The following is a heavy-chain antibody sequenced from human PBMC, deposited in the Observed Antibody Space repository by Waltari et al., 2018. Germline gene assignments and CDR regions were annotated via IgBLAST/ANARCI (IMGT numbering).Heavy chain of an antibody. Sequence: AQLQELGPGQVKPSETLSFRCAVSGDSISTSTFYWGWVRQPPGRGLAWVASISGSGRSYIFYTDSVKGRFTISRDNAKNSLFLQMNSLRAEDTAVYYCTRDLYGSGGDYFDPWGQGTLVTVSS. V-gene: IGHV3-21*01. CDR1: GDSISTST. J-gene: IGHJ4*02. D-gene: IGHD6-19*01. CDR3: TRDLYGSGGDYFDP. CDR2: ISGSGRSYI.